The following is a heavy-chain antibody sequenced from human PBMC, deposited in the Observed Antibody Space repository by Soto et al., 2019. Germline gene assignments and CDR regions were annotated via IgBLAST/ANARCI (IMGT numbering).Heavy chain of an antibody. D-gene: IGHD6-19*01. J-gene: IGHJ4*02. V-gene: IGHV4-31*03. CDR3: ARDRRDVAGLHY. Sequence: SETLSLTCTVSGGSISSGGYYWSWIRQHPGKGLEWIGYIYYSGSTYYNPSLKSRVTISVDTSKNQFSLKLSSVTAADTAVYYCARDRRDVAGLHYWGQGTLVTVSS. CDR2: IYYSGST. CDR1: GGSISSGGYY.